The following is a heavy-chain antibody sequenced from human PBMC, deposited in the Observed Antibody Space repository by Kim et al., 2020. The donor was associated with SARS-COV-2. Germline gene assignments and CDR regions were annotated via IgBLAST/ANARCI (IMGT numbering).Heavy chain of an antibody. CDR1: GFSFSDHY. Sequence: GGSLRLSCAASGFSFSDHYMDWVRQAPGKGLEWVGRTSNKANSYTTEYAASVKGRFTISRDDSKNSLFLQMNRLKTEDAAVYYCARGKRLSYWYFDLWGHGTLVTVSS. J-gene: IGHJ2*01. V-gene: IGHV3-72*01. CDR2: TSNKANSYTT. CDR3: ARGKRLSYWYFDL.